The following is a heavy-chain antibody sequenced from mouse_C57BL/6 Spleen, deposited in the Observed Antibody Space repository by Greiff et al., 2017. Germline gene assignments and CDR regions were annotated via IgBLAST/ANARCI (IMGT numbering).Heavy chain of an antibody. CDR1: GYTFTSYW. D-gene: IGHD1-1*01. Sequence: QVQLQQPGAELVKPGASVKMSCKASGYTFTSYWITWVKQRPGQGLEWIGDIYPGSGSTNYNEKFKSKVTLTVDTSSSTAYMQLSSLTSEDSAVYYCARTYGSSFPYAMDDWGQGTSVTVSS. V-gene: IGHV1-55*01. J-gene: IGHJ4*01. CDR2: IYPGSGST. CDR3: ARTYGSSFPYAMDD.